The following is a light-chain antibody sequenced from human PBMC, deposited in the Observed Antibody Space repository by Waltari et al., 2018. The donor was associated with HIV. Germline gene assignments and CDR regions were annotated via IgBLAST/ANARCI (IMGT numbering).Light chain of an antibody. J-gene: IGKJ1*01. Sequence: DIQMTQSPSTLSASVGERVTITCRASQSISNWLAWYQQKPGKAPKLLIYKASTLESGVPSRFSGSGSETEFTLTISSLQPDDFATYYCQQFNSYSGAFGQGTKVEIK. CDR1: QSISNW. CDR3: QQFNSYSGA. CDR2: KAS. V-gene: IGKV1-5*03.